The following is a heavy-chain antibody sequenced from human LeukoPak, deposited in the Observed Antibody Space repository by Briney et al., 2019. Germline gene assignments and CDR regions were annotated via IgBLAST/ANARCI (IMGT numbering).Heavy chain of an antibody. CDR3: AKDVGGGSGSYMFDY. CDR2: FSGSGGTT. V-gene: IGHV3-23*01. CDR1: GFTFSSYA. J-gene: IGHJ4*02. Sequence: GGSLRLSCAASGFTFSSYAMNWVRQAPGRGLEWVSGFSGSGGTTYYADSVKGRFTISRDNSKNTLYLQMNSLRAEDTAVYYCAKDVGGGSGSYMFDYWGQGTLVTVSS. D-gene: IGHD3-10*01.